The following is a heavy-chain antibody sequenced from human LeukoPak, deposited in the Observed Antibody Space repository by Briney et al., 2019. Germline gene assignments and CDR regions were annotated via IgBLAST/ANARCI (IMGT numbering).Heavy chain of an antibody. V-gene: IGHV4-30-4*01. Sequence: SQTLSLTCTVSGGSISSGDYCWSWIRQPPGKGLEWIGYIYYSGATHYNPSLKSRVTTSIDTSKNQFSLKLSSVTAADTAVYYCARWVSSTAHFDPWGQRTLVTVSS. J-gene: IGHJ5*02. D-gene: IGHD6-6*01. CDR3: ARWVSSTAHFDP. CDR2: IYYSGAT. CDR1: GGSISSGDYC.